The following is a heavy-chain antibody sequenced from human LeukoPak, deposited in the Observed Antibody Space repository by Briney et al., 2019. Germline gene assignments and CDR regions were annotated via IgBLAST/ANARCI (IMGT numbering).Heavy chain of an antibody. V-gene: IGHV4-59*01. Sequence: SETLSLTCTVSGDSISSYYWSWIRQPPGKGLEWIGYIYYSGSTNYNPSLKSRVTISVDTSKNQFSLKLSSVTAADTAVYYCARGVVVTMYYYYGMDVWGQGTTVTVSS. CDR3: ARGVVVTMYYYYGMDV. CDR2: IYYSGST. J-gene: IGHJ6*02. D-gene: IGHD2-21*02. CDR1: GDSISSYY.